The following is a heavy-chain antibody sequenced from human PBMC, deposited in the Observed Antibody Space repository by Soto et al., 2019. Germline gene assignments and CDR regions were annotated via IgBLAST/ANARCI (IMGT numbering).Heavy chain of an antibody. D-gene: IGHD1-1*01. V-gene: IGHV4-59*04. CDR1: GGSISHYH. Sequence: SETLSLTCTVSGGSISHYHWNWIRQAPGKGMEWIGYIFHSGSTHYNPSLKSRVTMSVDTSKNHFSVKLTSVTAADTATYYCARVPLRGTSSYYMDVWATGTTVTVSS. CDR2: IFHSGST. CDR3: ARVPLRGTSSYYMDV. J-gene: IGHJ6*03.